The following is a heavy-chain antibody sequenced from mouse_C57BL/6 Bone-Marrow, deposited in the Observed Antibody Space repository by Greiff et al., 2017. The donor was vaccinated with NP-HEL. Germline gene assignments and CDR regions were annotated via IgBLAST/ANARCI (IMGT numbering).Heavy chain of an antibody. D-gene: IGHD1-1*01. Sequence: QVQLQQSAAELVRPGTSVKMSCKASGYTFTNYWIGWAKQRPGHGLEWIGDIYPGGGYTNYNEKFKGKATLTADKSSSTAYMQFSSLTSEDSAIYDCAGGYYGRPFDYWGQGTTLTVSS. CDR2: IYPGGGYT. J-gene: IGHJ2*01. CDR1: GYTFTNYW. CDR3: AGGYYGRPFDY. V-gene: IGHV1-63*01.